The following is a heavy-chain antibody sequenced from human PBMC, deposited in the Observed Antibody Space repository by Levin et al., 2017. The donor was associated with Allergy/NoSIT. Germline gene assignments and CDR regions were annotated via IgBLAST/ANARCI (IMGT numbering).Heavy chain of an antibody. D-gene: IGHD3-22*01. J-gene: IGHJ2*01. CDR2: INHSGST. CDR3: ARSARITMIVVVISLRYWYFDL. V-gene: IGHV4-34*01. Sequence: SETLSLTCAVYGGSFSGYYWSWIRQPPGKGLEWIGEINHSGSTNYNPSLKSRVTISVDTSKNQFSLKLSSVTAADTAVYYCARSARITMIVVVISLRYWYFDLWGRGTLVTVSS. CDR1: GGSFSGYY.